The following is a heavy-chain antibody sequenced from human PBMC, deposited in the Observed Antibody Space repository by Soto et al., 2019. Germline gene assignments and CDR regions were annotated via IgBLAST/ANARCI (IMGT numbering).Heavy chain of an antibody. CDR3: ARDQKEASDYVPPTIAGGYYYYCGMDV. J-gene: IGHJ6*02. V-gene: IGHV1-69*12. Sequence: QVQLVQSGAEVKKPGSSVKVSCKASGGTFSSYAISWVRQAPGQGLEWMGGIIPIFGTANYAQKFQGRVTITADEFTSTAYMDQSSLRTEDTAVYYCARDQKEASDYVPPTIAGGYYYYCGMDVWGQGTTVTVSS. CDR2: IIPIFGTA. CDR1: GGTFSSYA. D-gene: IGHD4-17*01.